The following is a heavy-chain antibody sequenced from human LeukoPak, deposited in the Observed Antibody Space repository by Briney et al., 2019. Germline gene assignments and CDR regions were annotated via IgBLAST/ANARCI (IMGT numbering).Heavy chain of an antibody. J-gene: IGHJ5*02. Sequence: SETLSLTCAVYGGSFSGYYWSWIRQPPGKGLEWIGEINHSGSTNYNPSLKSRVTISVDTSKNQFSLKLRSVTAADTAVYYCAVKLGSKVMNWFDPWGQGTLVTVSS. V-gene: IGHV4-34*01. CDR2: INHSGST. D-gene: IGHD1-26*01. CDR1: GGSFSGYY. CDR3: AVKLGSKVMNWFDP.